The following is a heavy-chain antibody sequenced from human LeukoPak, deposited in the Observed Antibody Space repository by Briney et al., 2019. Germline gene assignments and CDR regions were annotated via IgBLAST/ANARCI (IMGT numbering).Heavy chain of an antibody. CDR2: IYHSGST. V-gene: IGHV4-59*01. CDR1: GVSISSYY. J-gene: IGHJ6*03. D-gene: IGHD2-15*01. Sequence: SETLSLTCTVSGVSISSYYWTWIRQPPGKGLEWIGYIYHSGSTNYNPSLKSRVTISVDTSKNQFSLKLSSVTAADTAVYYCARVGSSGGYSPNMDVWGKGTTVTISS. CDR3: ARVGSSGGYSPNMDV.